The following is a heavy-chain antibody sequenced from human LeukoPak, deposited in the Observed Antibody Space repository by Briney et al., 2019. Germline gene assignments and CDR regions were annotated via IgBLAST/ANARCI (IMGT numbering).Heavy chain of an antibody. J-gene: IGHJ4*02. CDR1: GFTFDDYA. D-gene: IGHD3-3*01. Sequence: GGSLRLSCAASGFTFDDYAMHWVRQAPGKGLEWVSGISWNSGSIGYADSVKGRFTISRDNSKNTLYLQMNSLRAEDTAVYYCAKVGTILAPYFDYWGQGTLVTVSS. CDR3: AKVGTILAPYFDY. V-gene: IGHV3-9*01. CDR2: ISWNSGSI.